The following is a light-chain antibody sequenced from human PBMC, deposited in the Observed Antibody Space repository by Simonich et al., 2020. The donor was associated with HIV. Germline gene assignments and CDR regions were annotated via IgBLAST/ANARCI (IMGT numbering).Light chain of an antibody. J-gene: IGLJ3*02. Sequence: QSALTQPASVSGSPGQSITISCTGTSSDVGVYDYVSWYQKHPDKAPKLMIYDVSKQPSGVSIRFSGSKSGNTASLTISGLQAEDEADYYCSSYTSSVTWVFGGGTKLTVL. V-gene: IGLV2-14*01. CDR2: DVS. CDR3: SSYTSSVTWV. CDR1: SSDVGVYDY.